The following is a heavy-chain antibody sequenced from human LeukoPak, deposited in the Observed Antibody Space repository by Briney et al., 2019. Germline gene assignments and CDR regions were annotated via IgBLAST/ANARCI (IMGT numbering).Heavy chain of an antibody. Sequence: ASVKVSCTASGYTFTSYDINWVRQATGQWLEWMGWMNPNSGNTGYAQKFQGRVTITRNTSISTAYMELSSLRSEDTAVYYCARPGDASSGWYFQWGQGTLVTVSS. CDR1: GYTFTSYD. J-gene: IGHJ4*02. V-gene: IGHV1-8*03. CDR3: ARPGDASSGWYFQ. D-gene: IGHD6-19*01. CDR2: MNPNSGNT.